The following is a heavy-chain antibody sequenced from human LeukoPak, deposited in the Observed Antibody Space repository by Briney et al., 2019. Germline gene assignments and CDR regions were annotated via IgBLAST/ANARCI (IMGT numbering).Heavy chain of an antibody. Sequence: GGSLRLSRAASGFTFNRYAMHWVRQAPGKGLEWVAFIWYDGSNKYYADSVKGRFTVSRDNSKNTVYLQMSSLRVEDTAVYYCAKDGLAWENYFGCWGQGTLVSVSS. CDR1: GFTFNRYA. J-gene: IGHJ4*02. CDR2: IWYDGSNK. CDR3: AKDGLAWENYFGC. D-gene: IGHD1-26*01. V-gene: IGHV3-30*02.